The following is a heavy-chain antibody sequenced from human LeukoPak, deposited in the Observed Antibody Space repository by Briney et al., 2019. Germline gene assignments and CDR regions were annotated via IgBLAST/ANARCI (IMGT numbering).Heavy chain of an antibody. V-gene: IGHV3-23*01. J-gene: IGHJ4*02. CDR3: AKDQDYVPGALGY. CDR2: ITGSAVGT. CDR1: GFPFSSYA. D-gene: IGHD4-17*01. Sequence: PGGSLRLSCAASGFPFSSYAMNWVRQAPGKGLEWVSAITGSAVGTYYADSVKGRFTISRDNSKNTLYLQMNSLRAEDTAVYYCAKDQDYVPGALGYWGQGTLVTVSS.